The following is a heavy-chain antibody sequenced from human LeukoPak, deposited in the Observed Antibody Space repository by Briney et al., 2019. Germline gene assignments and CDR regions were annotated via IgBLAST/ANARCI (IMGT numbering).Heavy chain of an antibody. D-gene: IGHD3-22*01. V-gene: IGHV3-23*01. CDR3: AGYYYESSGYLNY. CDR2: ISGSGGST. Sequence: GGSLRLSCAASGFTFSSYGMSWVRQAPGKGLEWVSAISGSGGSTYYADSVKGRFTISRDNAKNSLYLQMNSLRAEDTAVYYCAGYYYESSGYLNYWGQGTLVTVSS. J-gene: IGHJ4*02. CDR1: GFTFSSYG.